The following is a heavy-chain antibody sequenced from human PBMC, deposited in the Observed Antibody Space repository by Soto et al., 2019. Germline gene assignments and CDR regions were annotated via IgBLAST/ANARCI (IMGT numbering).Heavy chain of an antibody. D-gene: IGHD5-18*01. CDR3: ARGRGYSYGFPFDY. Sequence: SETLSLTCTVSGGSISSYYWNWIRQPPGKGLDWIGYIHYSGSTNYNPSLKSRVTISVDTSKNQFSLKLSSVTAADTAVYYCARGRGYSYGFPFDYWGQGTLVTVSS. V-gene: IGHV4-59*01. CDR1: GGSISSYY. J-gene: IGHJ4*02. CDR2: IHYSGST.